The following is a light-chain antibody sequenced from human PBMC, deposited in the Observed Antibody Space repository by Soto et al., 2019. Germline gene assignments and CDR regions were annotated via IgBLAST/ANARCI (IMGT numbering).Light chain of an antibody. Sequence: SALTQPPSASGSPGQSVTISCTGTSSDVGGYTSVSWYQQHPGKAPKLMIYEVSKRPSGVPDRFSGSKSGNTASLTVSGLQAEDEADYYCSSYAGSNNLGVFGTGTKLTVL. CDR3: SSYAGSNNLGV. CDR1: SSDVGGYTS. V-gene: IGLV2-8*01. CDR2: EVS. J-gene: IGLJ1*01.